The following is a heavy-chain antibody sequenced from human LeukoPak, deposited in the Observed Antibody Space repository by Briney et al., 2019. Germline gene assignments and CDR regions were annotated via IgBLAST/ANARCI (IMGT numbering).Heavy chain of an antibody. CDR3: ARKRDTAMRYYWFDP. V-gene: IGHV4-34*01. CDR1: GGSFSGYY. CDR2: INHSGST. D-gene: IGHD5-18*01. J-gene: IGHJ5*02. Sequence: SETLSLTCAVYGGSFSGYYWSWIRQPPGKGLEWIEEINHSGSTNYNPSLKSRVTISVDTSKNQFSLKLSSVTAADTAVYYCARKRDTAMRYYWFDPWGQGTLVTVSS.